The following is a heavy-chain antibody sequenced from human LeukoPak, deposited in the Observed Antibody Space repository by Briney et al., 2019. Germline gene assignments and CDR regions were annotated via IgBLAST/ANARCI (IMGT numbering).Heavy chain of an antibody. J-gene: IGHJ4*02. V-gene: IGHV4-34*01. D-gene: IGHD5-18*01. CDR2: INHSGST. CDR1: GGSFSGYY. CDR3: AKRSSAMAYYFDY. Sequence: PETLSLTCAVYGGSFSGYYWSWIRQPPGKGLEWIGEINHSGSTNYNPSLKSRVTISVDTSKNQFSLKLSSVTAADTAVYYCAKRSSAMAYYFDYWGQGTLVTVSS.